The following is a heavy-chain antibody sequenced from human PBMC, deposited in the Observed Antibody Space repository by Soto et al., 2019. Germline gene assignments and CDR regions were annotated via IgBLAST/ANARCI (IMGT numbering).Heavy chain of an antibody. V-gene: IGHV1-69*06. D-gene: IGHD3-10*01. J-gene: IGHJ5*02. Sequence: QVQLVQSGAEVKKPGSSVKVSCKASGGTFSSYAISWVRQAPGQGLEWMGGIIPIFGTANYAQKFQGRVTITADKSTSTAYMELSSLRSEDTAVYYCARDGTTGWFRELNWFDPWGQGTLVTVSS. CDR2: IIPIFGTA. CDR3: ARDGTTGWFRELNWFDP. CDR1: GGTFSSYA.